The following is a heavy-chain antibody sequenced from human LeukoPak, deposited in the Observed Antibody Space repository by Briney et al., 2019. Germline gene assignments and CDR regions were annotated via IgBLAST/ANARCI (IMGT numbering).Heavy chain of an antibody. Sequence: PGGSLRLSCTVSGFTFDDFAMTWVRQAPGKGLEWVGSIRRRAYGGTTDYAASVKGRFTISIDDSKNIAFLQMNSLKTEDTAIYFCSRDSHGDDVYDYWGQGTLVTVSS. CDR1: GFTFDDFA. D-gene: IGHD1-1*01. CDR2: IRRRAYGGTT. J-gene: IGHJ4*02. V-gene: IGHV3-49*04. CDR3: SRDSHGDDVYDY.